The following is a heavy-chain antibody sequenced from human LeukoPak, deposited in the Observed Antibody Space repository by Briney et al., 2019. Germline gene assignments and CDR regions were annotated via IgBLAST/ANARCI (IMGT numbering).Heavy chain of an antibody. V-gene: IGHV4-31*03. D-gene: IGHD1-26*01. CDR1: GGSISSGGYY. J-gene: IGHJ3*02. Sequence: SQTLSLTCTVSGGSISSGGYYWSWIRQHPGKGLEWIGYIYYSGSTNYNPSLKSRVTISVDTSKNQFSLKLSSVTAADTAVYYCASNRQTTTDDAFDIWGQGTMVTVSS. CDR3: ASNRQTTTDDAFDI. CDR2: IYYSGST.